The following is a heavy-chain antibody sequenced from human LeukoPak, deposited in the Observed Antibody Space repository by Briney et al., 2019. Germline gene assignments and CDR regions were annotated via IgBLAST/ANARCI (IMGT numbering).Heavy chain of an antibody. J-gene: IGHJ4*02. D-gene: IGHD1-7*01. Sequence: GRSLRLSCAASGFTFSNYWMSWVRQAPGKGLEWVANIKQDGSEKYYVNSVKGRFTISRDNAKNSLYLQMNSLRAEDTAIYYCAREDDWNYEDYWGQGTLVTVSS. CDR3: AREDDWNYEDY. V-gene: IGHV3-7*01. CDR1: GFTFSNYW. CDR2: IKQDGSEK.